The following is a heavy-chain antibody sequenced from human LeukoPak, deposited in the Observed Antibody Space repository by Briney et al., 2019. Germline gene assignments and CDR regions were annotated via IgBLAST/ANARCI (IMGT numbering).Heavy chain of an antibody. J-gene: IGHJ4*02. D-gene: IGHD5-24*01. CDR3: ARGAMATTAFFDY. CDR1: GGSISNYY. CDR2: VYYAGST. V-gene: IGHV4-59*01. Sequence: SKALSLTCPVSGGSISNYYYWTWIRQPPGKGLELIGYVYYAGSTNFNPSLKSRVTMSLDTSRNQFSLKLTSLTAADTAVYYCARGAMATTAFFDYWGQGTLVTVSS.